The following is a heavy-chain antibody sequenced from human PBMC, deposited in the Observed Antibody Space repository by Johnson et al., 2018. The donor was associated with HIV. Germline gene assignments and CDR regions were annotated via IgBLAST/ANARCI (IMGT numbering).Heavy chain of an antibody. J-gene: IGHJ3*02. CDR1: GFTVSTYH. D-gene: IGHD3-10*01. V-gene: IGHV3-53*01. Sequence: EVQLVESGGGLIQPGESLRLSCAASGFTVSTYHMSWVRQAPGKGLEWVSVIYYGGRPSSGDAVTGRFTISGDTSKNTLHLEMNSLRAEDTAMYYCARGTIIMFRGVIGLDIWGQGTMVTVSS. CDR3: ARGTIIMFRGVIGLDI. CDR2: IYYGGRP.